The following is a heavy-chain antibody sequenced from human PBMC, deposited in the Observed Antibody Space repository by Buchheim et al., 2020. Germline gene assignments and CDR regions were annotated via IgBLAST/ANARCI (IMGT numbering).Heavy chain of an antibody. CDR2: IWYDGSNK. D-gene: IGHD3-22*01. J-gene: IGHJ6*02. CDR3: AREGSRYYDSSGQYGMDI. Sequence: VQLVESGGGVVQPGRSLRLSCAASGFTFSSYGMHWVRQAPGKGLEWVAVIWYDGSNKYYADSVKGRFTISRDNSKNTLYLQMNSLRAEDTAVYYCAREGSRYYDSSGQYGMDIWGQGTT. CDR1: GFTFSSYG. V-gene: IGHV3-33*01.